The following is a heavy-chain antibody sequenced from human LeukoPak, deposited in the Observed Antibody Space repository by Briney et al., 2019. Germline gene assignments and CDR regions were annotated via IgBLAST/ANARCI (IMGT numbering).Heavy chain of an antibody. J-gene: IGHJ5*02. CDR2: VYYSGKT. V-gene: IGHV4-39*07. D-gene: IGHD3-10*01. CDR1: GGSISSTTYY. CDR3: ARLSGDGSGRLHWFDP. Sequence: SETLSLTCTVSGGSISSTTYYWGWIRQSPGKGLEWIGSVYYSGKTYYNPSLRSRVTISLDTSENQFSLRLSSVTAADTAVYYCARLSGDGSGRLHWFDPWGQGTLVTVSS.